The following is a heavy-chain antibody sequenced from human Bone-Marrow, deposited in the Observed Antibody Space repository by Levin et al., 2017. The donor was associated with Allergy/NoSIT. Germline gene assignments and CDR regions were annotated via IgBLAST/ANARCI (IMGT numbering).Heavy chain of an antibody. CDR1: GGYISSYY. Sequence: ETLSLTCSVSGGYISSYYWSWIRQPPGKGLEWVSSISSRSNYIYYADSVKGRFTISRDNAKHSLYLQMNSLRVDDTAVYYCARDRAASAVAGPYYFDYWGQGTLVTVSS. V-gene: IGHV3-21*01. CDR2: ISSRSNYI. CDR3: ARDRAASAVAGPYYFDY. J-gene: IGHJ4*02. D-gene: IGHD6-19*01.